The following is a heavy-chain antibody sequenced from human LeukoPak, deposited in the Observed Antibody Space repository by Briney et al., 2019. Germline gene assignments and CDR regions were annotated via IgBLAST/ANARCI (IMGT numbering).Heavy chain of an antibody. J-gene: IGHJ5*02. V-gene: IGHV3-23*01. CDR1: GFTFSSYW. CDR2: ISGSGGST. D-gene: IGHD2-2*01. Sequence: GGSLRLSCAASGFTFSSYWMSWVRQAPGKGLEWVSAISGSGGSTYYADSVKGRFTISRDNSKNTLYLQMNSLRAEDTAVYYCATRSVPAVNGKRFDPWGQGTLVTVSS. CDR3: ATRSVPAVNGKRFDP.